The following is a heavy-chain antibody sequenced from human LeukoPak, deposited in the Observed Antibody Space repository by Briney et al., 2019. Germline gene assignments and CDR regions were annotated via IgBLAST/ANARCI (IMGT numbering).Heavy chain of an antibody. D-gene: IGHD1-26*01. J-gene: IGHJ2*01. Sequence: SETLSLTCTVSGGSISSGGYYWSWIRQHPGKGLEWIGYIYYNGSTYYNPSLKSRVTISVDTSKNQFSLKLSSVTAADTAVYYCAKDRTVGASYWYFDLWGRGTLVTVSS. CDR3: AKDRTVGASYWYFDL. CDR1: GGSISSGGYY. V-gene: IGHV4-31*03. CDR2: IYYNGST.